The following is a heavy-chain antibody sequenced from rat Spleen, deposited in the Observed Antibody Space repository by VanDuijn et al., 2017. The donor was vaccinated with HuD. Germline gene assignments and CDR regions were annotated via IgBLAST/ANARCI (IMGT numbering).Heavy chain of an antibody. J-gene: IGHJ3*01. CDR1: GFTFSNYD. V-gene: IGHV5-20*01. CDR2: ISYDGSRT. Sequence: EVQLVESGGGLVQPGRSMKLSCAASGFTFSNYDMAWVRQAPTKGLEWVASISYDGSRTYYRDSVKGRFTISRDNAKSTLYLQMDSLRSEDTATYYCTTASITTVVTSDWFAYWGQGTLVTVSS. D-gene: IGHD1-1*01. CDR3: TTASITTVVTSDWFAY.